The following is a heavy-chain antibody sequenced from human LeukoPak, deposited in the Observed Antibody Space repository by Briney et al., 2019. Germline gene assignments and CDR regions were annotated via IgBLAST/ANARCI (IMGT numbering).Heavy chain of an antibody. CDR3: AREGGCNGDGGFDI. Sequence: GGSLRLSCAASGFTFSSYWMNWVRQAPGKGLEWVANIKQDGSERYYVDSVKGRFTISRDNAENSLYLQMNSLRAGDTAVYYCAREGGCNGDGGFDIWGQGTMVTVSS. V-gene: IGHV3-7*01. CDR2: IKQDGSER. D-gene: IGHD5-12*01. CDR1: GFTFSSYW. J-gene: IGHJ3*02.